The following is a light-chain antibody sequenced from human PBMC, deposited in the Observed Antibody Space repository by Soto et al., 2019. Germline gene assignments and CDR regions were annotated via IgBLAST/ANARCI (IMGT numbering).Light chain of an antibody. V-gene: IGKV1-5*01. J-gene: IGKJ2*01. CDR2: DAS. Sequence: DIQMTQSPSTLSASVGDRVTISCRASQDISSFLAWYQHKPGKAPKLLIYDASTLQTGVPSRFRGSGFGTEFTLALSGLQPDDFATYSCQRHDDYSHATFGQGTKVEIK. CDR3: QRHDDYSHAT. CDR1: QDISSF.